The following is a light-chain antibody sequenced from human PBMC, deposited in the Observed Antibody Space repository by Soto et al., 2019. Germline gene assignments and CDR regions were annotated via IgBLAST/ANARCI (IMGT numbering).Light chain of an antibody. CDR2: AAS. Sequence: DIQMAQSPCSLSASAGDRVTITCRTSQSIRSYLNWYQQKSGKAPKLLIYAASSLESGVPSRFSGSGSGTELTITISSLKPGDSETYYCQRYNSDSWTFGQGTKVDIK. CDR3: QRYNSDSWT. J-gene: IGKJ1*01. V-gene: IGKV1-5*01. CDR1: QSIRSY.